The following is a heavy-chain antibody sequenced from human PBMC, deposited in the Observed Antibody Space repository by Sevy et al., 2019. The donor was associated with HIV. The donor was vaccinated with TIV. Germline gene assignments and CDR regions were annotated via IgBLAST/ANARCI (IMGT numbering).Heavy chain of an antibody. D-gene: IGHD5-12*01. J-gene: IGHJ4*02. CDR1: GYTFTSYG. CDR3: ARDKGSGYDSHFDY. Sequence: ASVKVSCKASGYTFTSYGISWVRQAPGQGLEWMGWISAYNGNTNYAQKLQGRVTMTTDTSTSTAYMELRSLRSDDTVVYYCARDKGSGYDSHFDYWGQGTLVTVSS. V-gene: IGHV1-18*01. CDR2: ISAYNGNT.